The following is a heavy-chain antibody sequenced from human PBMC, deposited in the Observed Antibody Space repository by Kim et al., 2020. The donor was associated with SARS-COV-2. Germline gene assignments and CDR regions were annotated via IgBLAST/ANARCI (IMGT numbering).Heavy chain of an antibody. Sequence: SETLSLTCTVSGGSISSGGYYWSWIRQHPGKGLEWIGYIYYSGSTYYNPSLKSRVTISVDTSKNQFSLKLSSVTAADTAVYYCARDKGLEGGGDRDWYFDLWGRGTLVTVSS. V-gene: IGHV4-31*03. CDR2: IYYSGST. CDR3: ARDKGLEGGGDRDWYFDL. CDR1: GGSISSGGYY. D-gene: IGHD2-21*02. J-gene: IGHJ2*01.